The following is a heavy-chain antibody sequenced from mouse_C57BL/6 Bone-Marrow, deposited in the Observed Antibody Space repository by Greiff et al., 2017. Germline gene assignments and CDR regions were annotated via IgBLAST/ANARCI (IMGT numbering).Heavy chain of an antibody. CDR2: ISPGGGYI. Sequence: EVKLEESGAGLVKPGASLKLSCTASGFTFSSYAMSWVRQTPEQRLEWVAYISPGGGYIYYAENVKGRFTISTDNARSTLYLEMSSQKSADTAMYYCTRDRFDYWGQGTTLTVSS. CDR3: TRDRFDY. CDR1: GFTFSSYA. V-gene: IGHV5-9-1*02. J-gene: IGHJ2*01.